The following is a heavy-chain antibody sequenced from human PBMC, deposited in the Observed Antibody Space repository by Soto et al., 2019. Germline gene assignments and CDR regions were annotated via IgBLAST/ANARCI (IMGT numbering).Heavy chain of an antibody. J-gene: IGHJ4*02. CDR2: IWYDGSNK. Sequence: PGGSLRLSCAASGFTFSSYGMHWVRQAPGKGLEWVAVIWYDGSNKYYADSVKGRFTISRDNSKNTLYLQMNSLRAEDTAVYYCAREAELLGPPLLDYWGQGTLVTVSS. D-gene: IGHD1-26*01. CDR1: GFTFSSYG. V-gene: IGHV3-33*01. CDR3: AREAELLGPPLLDY.